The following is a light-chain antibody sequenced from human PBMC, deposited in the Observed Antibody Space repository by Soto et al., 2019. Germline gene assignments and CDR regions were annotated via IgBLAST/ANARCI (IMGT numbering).Light chain of an antibody. CDR3: QQYNNWLWT. CDR2: GAS. Sequence: EIVMTQSPATLSVSPGERATLSCRASQSVSRNLAWYQQKPGQAPRLLIYGASTSATGIPVRFSGSGSGTGFTLTIVSLQSEDFAVYYCQQYNNWLWTFGQGTKVETK. CDR1: QSVSRN. J-gene: IGKJ1*01. V-gene: IGKV3-15*01.